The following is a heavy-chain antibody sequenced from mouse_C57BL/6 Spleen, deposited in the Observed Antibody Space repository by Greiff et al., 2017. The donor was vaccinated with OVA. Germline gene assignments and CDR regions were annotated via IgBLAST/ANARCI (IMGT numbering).Heavy chain of an antibody. CDR2: ISNGGGST. D-gene: IGHD2-4*01. CDR1: GFTFSDYY. CDR3: AGYYDYGGFAY. V-gene: IGHV5-12*01. Sequence: EVHLVESGGGLVQPGGSLKLSCAASGFTFSDYYMYWVRQTPEKRLEWVAYISNGGGSTYYPDTVKGRFTISRDKAKNTLYLQMSRLKSEDTAMYYCAGYYDYGGFAYWGQGTLVTVSA. J-gene: IGHJ3*01.